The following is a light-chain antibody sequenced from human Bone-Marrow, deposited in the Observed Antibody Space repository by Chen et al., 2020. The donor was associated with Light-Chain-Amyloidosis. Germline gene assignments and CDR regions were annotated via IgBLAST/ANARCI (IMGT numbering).Light chain of an antibody. Sequence: SYVLPQPSSVSVAPGQPATIACGGNNIGSTSVHWYQQTPGQAPLLVVYDDSDRTSVIPERLSGSNTGNTATLTISRVEAGDEADYYCQVWDRSSDRPVFGGGTKLTVL. J-gene: IGLJ3*02. CDR3: QVWDRSSDRPV. V-gene: IGLV3-21*02. CDR1: NIGSTS. CDR2: DDS.